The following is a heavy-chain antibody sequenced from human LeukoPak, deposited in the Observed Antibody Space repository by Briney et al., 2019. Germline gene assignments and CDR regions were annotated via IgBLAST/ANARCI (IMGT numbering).Heavy chain of an antibody. V-gene: IGHV4-39*01. D-gene: IGHD1-20*01. CDR1: GGSISSSSYY. CDR3: ARHRSNWPSDAFDI. CDR2: LHYSGST. Sequence: SETLSLTCTVSGGSISSSSYYWGWIRQPPGKGLEWIGSLHYSGSTYYNPSLKSRVTISVDTSKNKFSLKVNSVTAADTTVYYCARHRSNWPSDAFDIWGQGTMVTVSS. J-gene: IGHJ3*02.